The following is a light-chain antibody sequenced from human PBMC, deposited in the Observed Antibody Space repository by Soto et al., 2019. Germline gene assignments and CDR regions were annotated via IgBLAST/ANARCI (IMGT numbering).Light chain of an antibody. CDR2: DAS. CDR3: QQYNSYSRWT. Sequence: IQMTQSHSTLSASVGDRVTITCRASQSISSWLAWYQQKPGKAPKLLIYDASSLESGVPSRFSGSGSGTEFTLTISSLQPDDFATYYCQQYNSYSRWTFGQGTKVAIK. J-gene: IGKJ1*01. V-gene: IGKV1-5*01. CDR1: QSISSW.